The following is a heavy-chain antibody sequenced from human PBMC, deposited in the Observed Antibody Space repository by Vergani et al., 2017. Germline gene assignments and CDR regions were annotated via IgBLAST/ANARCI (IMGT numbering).Heavy chain of an antibody. V-gene: IGHV3-23*01. CDR3: AKDRTATDFWDY. CDR2: ISGSGGST. J-gene: IGHJ4*02. Sequence: EVQLLESGGGLVQPGGSLRLSCAASGFTFSSYAMSWVRQAPGKRLEWVSAISGSGGSTYYADSVKGRFTISRDNSKNTLYLQMNSLRAEDTAVYYCAKDRTATDFWDYWGQGTLVTVSS. D-gene: IGHD3/OR15-3a*01. CDR1: GFTFSSYA.